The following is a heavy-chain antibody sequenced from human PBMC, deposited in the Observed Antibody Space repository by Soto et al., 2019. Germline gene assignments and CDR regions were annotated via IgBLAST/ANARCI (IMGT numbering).Heavy chain of an antibody. V-gene: IGHV1-69*13. D-gene: IGHD2-15*01. CDR1: GGTFSSYA. J-gene: IGHJ5*02. CDR3: ARGYCSGGSCYWDDWFDP. Sequence: GASVKVSCKASGGTFSSYAISWVRQAPGQGLEWMGGIIPIFGTANYAQKLQGRVTITADESTSTAYMELSSLRSEDTAVYYCARGYCSGGSCYWDDWFDPWGQGTLVTVSS. CDR2: IIPIFGTA.